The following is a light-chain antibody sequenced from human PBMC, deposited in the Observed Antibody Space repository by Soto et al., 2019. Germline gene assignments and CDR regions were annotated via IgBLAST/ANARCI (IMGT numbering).Light chain of an antibody. CDR1: QSVSNN. Sequence: EIVMTQSPATLSVSPGERATLSCRASQSVSNNLAWYQQKPGQAPRLLIYGASTTATGIPARFSGSGSGTEFTLTLSSLQSEDFAVYYCQQYNNWPPYTFGQGTKLEIK. V-gene: IGKV3-15*01. CDR2: GAS. CDR3: QQYNNWPPYT. J-gene: IGKJ2*01.